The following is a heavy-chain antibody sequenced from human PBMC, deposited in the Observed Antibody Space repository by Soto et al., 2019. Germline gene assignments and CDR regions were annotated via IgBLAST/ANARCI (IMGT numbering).Heavy chain of an antibody. CDR1: GGTFSSYA. Sequence: ASVKVSCKASGGTFSSYAISWVRQAPGQGLEWMGGIIPIFGTANYAQKFQGRVTITADKSTSTAYMELSSLRAEDTAVYYCARDLAPAARALLSGMDVWGQGTTVTVSS. CDR3: ARDLAPAARALLSGMDV. J-gene: IGHJ6*02. V-gene: IGHV1-69*06. D-gene: IGHD2-2*01. CDR2: IIPIFGTA.